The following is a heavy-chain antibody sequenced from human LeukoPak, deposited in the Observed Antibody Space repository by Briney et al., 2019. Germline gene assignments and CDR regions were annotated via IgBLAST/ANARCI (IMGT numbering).Heavy chain of an antibody. J-gene: IGHJ4*02. V-gene: IGHV3-48*04. CDR3: ARDPGSGHYFDY. CDR2: ISSSSGTI. D-gene: IGHD2-15*01. Sequence: GSLRLSCAASGFTFSTPPMNWVRQAPGKGPEWVSYISSSSGTIYYAGSVKGRFTISRDNAENSLYLQMNSLRAEDTAVYYCARDPGSGHYFDYWGQGTLVTVSS. CDR1: GFTFSTPP.